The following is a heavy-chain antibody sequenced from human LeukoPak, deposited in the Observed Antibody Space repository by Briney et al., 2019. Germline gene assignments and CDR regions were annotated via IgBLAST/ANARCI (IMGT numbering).Heavy chain of an antibody. J-gene: IGHJ4*02. CDR1: GFTFSSYG. CDR2: IRYDGSNK. D-gene: IGHD6-19*01. Sequence: PGGSLRLSCAASGFTFSSYGMHWVRQAPGKGLEWVAFIRYDGSNKYYADSVKGRFPISRDNSKNTLYLQMNSLRAEDTAVYYCAKDRGGSGWYKGGFDYWGQGTLVTVSS. CDR3: AKDRGGSGWYKGGFDY. V-gene: IGHV3-30*02.